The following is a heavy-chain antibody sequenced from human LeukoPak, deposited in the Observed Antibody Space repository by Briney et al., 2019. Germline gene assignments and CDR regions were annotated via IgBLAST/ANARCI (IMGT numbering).Heavy chain of an antibody. Sequence: GGSLRLSCAASGFSFSSYAVYWVRQAPGKGLEWVALISYDATNKYYADSVKGRFTISRDNSKNMLYLQMNSLRAEDTAVYYCAREGREWLSVGIDYWGQGTLVTVSS. CDR3: AREGREWLSVGIDY. J-gene: IGHJ4*02. V-gene: IGHV3-30-3*01. CDR1: GFSFSSYA. CDR2: ISYDATNK. D-gene: IGHD6-19*01.